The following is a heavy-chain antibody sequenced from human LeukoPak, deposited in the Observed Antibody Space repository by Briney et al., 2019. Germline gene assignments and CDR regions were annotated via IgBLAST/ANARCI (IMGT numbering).Heavy chain of an antibody. CDR2: ISRSATYL. CDR3: ARHVYSSGWGAFDI. V-gene: IGHV3-21*01. J-gene: IGHJ3*02. CDR1: EFTFSGYS. D-gene: IGHD6-19*01. Sequence: GGSLRLSCAASEFTFSGYSMNWVRQAPGKGLEWVSSISRSATYLYYADSLQGRFTVSRDDAKSSLYLQMNSLSAEDTAVYYCARHVYSSGWGAFDIWGQGTMVTVSS.